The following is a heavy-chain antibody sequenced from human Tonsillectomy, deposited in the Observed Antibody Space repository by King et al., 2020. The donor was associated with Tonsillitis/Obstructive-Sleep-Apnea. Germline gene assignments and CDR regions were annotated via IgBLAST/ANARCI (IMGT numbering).Heavy chain of an antibody. Sequence: VQLVESGGGVVQPGRSLRLSCAASGFTFSRYAMHWTRQAPGKGLEWVAVISHDASTSYYADSVKGRFTISRDNSKNTLYLQVNSLRSEDTALYFCAREAGDYDLYFDNWGPGTLVTVSS. CDR2: ISHDASTS. J-gene: IGHJ4*02. D-gene: IGHD4-17*01. CDR1: GFTFSRYA. V-gene: IGHV3-30*04. CDR3: AREAGDYDLYFDN.